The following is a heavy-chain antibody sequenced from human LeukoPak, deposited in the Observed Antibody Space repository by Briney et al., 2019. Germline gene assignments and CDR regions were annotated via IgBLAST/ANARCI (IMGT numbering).Heavy chain of an antibody. CDR1: PFTFTSYA. Sequence: GGSLRLSCAASPFTFTSYAMSWVRQAPGRGLEWDSSIGDSGVPTYYADSVKGRLTISRDNSKNTLYLQMNSLRAEDTAVYYCASDTTYYDILTGYHYYFDYWGQGTLVTVSS. J-gene: IGHJ4*02. V-gene: IGHV3-23*01. CDR3: ASDTTYYDILTGYHYYFDY. CDR2: IGDSGVPT. D-gene: IGHD3-9*01.